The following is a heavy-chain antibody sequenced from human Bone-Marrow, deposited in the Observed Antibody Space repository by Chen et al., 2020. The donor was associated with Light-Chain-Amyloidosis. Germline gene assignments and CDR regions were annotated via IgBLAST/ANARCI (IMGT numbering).Heavy chain of an antibody. CDR1: GFTFEDFA. D-gene: IGHD3-16*01. V-gene: IGHV3-9*01. CDR2: IGGQSDNI. Sequence: EVQLVESGGALVQPGRSLRLSCEASGFTFEDFAMHWVRQIPGKGLEWVAIIGGQSDNIAYGDSVKGRFIISRDNVKNSLYLQMNTLRVEDTAFYYCAKALFDYRHYYLDSWGQGTLVTVSS. J-gene: IGHJ4*02. CDR3: AKALFDYRHYYLDS.